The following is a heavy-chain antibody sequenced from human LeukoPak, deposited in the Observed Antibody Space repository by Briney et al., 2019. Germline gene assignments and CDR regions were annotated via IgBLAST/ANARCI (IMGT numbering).Heavy chain of an antibody. CDR2: ISYDGSNK. CDR1: GFTFSSYG. Sequence: GGPLRLSCAASGFTFSSYGMHWVRQAPGKGLEWVAVISYDGSNKYYADSVKGRFTISRDNSKNTLYLQMNSLRAEDTAVYYCAKDLEDSSSPIDYWGQGTLVTVSS. CDR3: AKDLEDSSSPIDY. D-gene: IGHD6-6*01. V-gene: IGHV3-30*18. J-gene: IGHJ4*02.